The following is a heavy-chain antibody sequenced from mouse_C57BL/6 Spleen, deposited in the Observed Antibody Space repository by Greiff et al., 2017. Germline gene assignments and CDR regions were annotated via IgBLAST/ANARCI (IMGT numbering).Heavy chain of an antibody. CDR1: GYAFSSYW. D-gene: IGHD1-1*01. Sequence: VQLQQSGAELVKPGASVKISCKASGYAFSSYWMNWVKQRPGQGLEWIGQIYPGDGDTNYNGKFKGKATLTADKSSSTAYMQLSSLTSEDSAVYCCERKDYYGSSFIDYWGQGTTLTVSS. CDR3: ERKDYYGSSFIDY. CDR2: IYPGDGDT. V-gene: IGHV1-80*01. J-gene: IGHJ2*01.